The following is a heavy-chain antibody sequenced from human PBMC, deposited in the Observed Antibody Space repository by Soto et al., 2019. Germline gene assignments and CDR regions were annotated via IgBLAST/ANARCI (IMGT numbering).Heavy chain of an antibody. V-gene: IGHV4-30-4*01. J-gene: IGHJ6*02. CDR1: GGPINSGDYY. CDR2: IYYSGST. D-gene: IGHD3-3*01. Sequence: SETLSLTCTVSGGPINSGDYYWSWIRQPPGKGLEWIGYIYYSGSTYYNPSLKSRVTISVDTSKNQFSLKLSSVTAADTAVYYCARVNDFRSGYLSYYYGMDVSGQGTTVTVPS. CDR3: ARVNDFRSGYLSYYYGMDV.